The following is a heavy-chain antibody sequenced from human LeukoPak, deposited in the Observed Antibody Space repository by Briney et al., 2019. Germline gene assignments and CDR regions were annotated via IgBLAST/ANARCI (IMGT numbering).Heavy chain of an antibody. CDR3: AKPISGGLAVSADWFDP. Sequence: GGSLRLSCAASGFAFNFYAMTRVRQAPGKGLQWVSTINASGGNTYYAESVRGRFTISRDNSKDTLYLQLNSLTAEDTAIYYCAKPISGGLAVSADWFDPWGQGTLVAVSS. CDR1: GFAFNFYA. V-gene: IGHV3-23*01. D-gene: IGHD6-19*01. J-gene: IGHJ5*02. CDR2: INASGGNT.